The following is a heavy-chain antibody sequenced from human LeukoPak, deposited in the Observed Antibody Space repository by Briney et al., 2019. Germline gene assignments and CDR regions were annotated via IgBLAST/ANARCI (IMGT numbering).Heavy chain of an antibody. Sequence: SETLSLTCTVSGGSISSYYWSWIRQPPGKGLEWIGYIYYSGSTNYNPSLKSRATISVDTSKNQFSLKLGSVTAADTAVYYCARERPYPTDAFDIWGQGTMVTVSS. CDR3: ARERPYPTDAFDI. V-gene: IGHV4-59*01. CDR1: GGSISSYY. J-gene: IGHJ3*02. CDR2: IYYSGST.